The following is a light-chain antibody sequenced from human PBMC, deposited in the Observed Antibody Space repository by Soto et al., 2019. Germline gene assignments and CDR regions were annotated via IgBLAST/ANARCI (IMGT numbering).Light chain of an antibody. CDR2: QVS. CDR3: VQFSQFPRT. V-gene: IGKV2-24*01. CDR1: QSLVYSDGNTY. J-gene: IGKJ1*01. Sequence: DIVLTQTPLSSPVTLGQPASISCRSSQSLVYSDGNTYLSWLQQRPGQLPRLLIYQVSNRFSGVPDRFSGSGAGTDCTLKISRMVAEDVGVYYRVQFSQFPRTFGQGTKVEIK.